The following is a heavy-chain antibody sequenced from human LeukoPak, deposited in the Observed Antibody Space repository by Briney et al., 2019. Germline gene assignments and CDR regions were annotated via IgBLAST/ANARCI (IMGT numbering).Heavy chain of an antibody. J-gene: IGHJ5*02. V-gene: IGHV1-24*01. CDR2: FDPEDGET. CDR1: GYTLTELS. CDR3: ATLRFLEWLSTSNWFDP. Sequence: GASVKVSCKVSGYTLTELSMHWVRQAPGKGLEWMGGFDPEDGETIYAQKFQGRVTMTEDTSTDTAYMELSSLRSEDTAVYYCATLRFLEWLSTSNWFDPWGQGTLVTVSS. D-gene: IGHD3-3*01.